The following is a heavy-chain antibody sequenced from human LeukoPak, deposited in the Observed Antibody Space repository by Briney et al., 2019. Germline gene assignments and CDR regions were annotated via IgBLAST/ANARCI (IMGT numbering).Heavy chain of an antibody. CDR2: ISYDGSDK. CDR1: GFTFSSYA. J-gene: IGHJ6*02. Sequence: GGSLRLSCAASGFTFSSYAMHWVRQAPGKGLEWVAVISYDGSDKYYADSVKGRFTISRDNSKNTLYLQMNSLRAEDTAVYYCAKVSRGYCRGGTCYYYYGLDVWGQGTTVTVSS. D-gene: IGHD2-15*01. V-gene: IGHV3-30*04. CDR3: AKVSRGYCRGGTCYYYYGLDV.